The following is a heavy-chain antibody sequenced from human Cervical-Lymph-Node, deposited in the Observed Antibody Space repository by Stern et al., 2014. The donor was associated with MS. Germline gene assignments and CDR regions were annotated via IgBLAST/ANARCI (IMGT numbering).Heavy chain of an antibody. CDR3: AREGEWFGESLWYGMDV. CDR1: GFTFSSYW. Sequence: EVQLVESGGGLVQPGGSLRLSCAASGFTFSSYWMHWVRQAPGKGLVGVSRINSDGSSTSYADSVKGRFTISRDNAKNTLYLQMNSLRAEDTAVYYCAREGEWFGESLWYGMDVWGQGTTVTVSS. V-gene: IGHV3-74*01. J-gene: IGHJ6*02. D-gene: IGHD3-10*01. CDR2: INSDGSST.